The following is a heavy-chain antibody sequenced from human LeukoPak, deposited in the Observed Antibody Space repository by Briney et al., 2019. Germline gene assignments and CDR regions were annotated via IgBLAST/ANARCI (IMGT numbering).Heavy chain of an antibody. CDR3: ARDLNGDYFDY. J-gene: IGHJ4*02. V-gene: IGHV1-69*05. CDR1: GGTFSTYA. D-gene: IGHD4-17*01. Sequence: SVKVSCKASGGTFSTYAISWVRQAPGQGLEWMGRIIPIFGTANYAQKFQVRVTITTDESTSTAYMELSSLRSEDTAVYYCARDLNGDYFDYWGQGTLFTASS. CDR2: IIPIFGTA.